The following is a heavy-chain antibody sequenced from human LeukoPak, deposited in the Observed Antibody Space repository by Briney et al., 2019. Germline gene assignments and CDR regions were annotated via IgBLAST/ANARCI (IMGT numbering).Heavy chain of an antibody. D-gene: IGHD3-22*01. J-gene: IGHJ3*02. CDR3: ARDPDYYDSSGYPQDAFDI. V-gene: IGHV3-21*01. CDR2: ISSSSSYI. Sequence: GGSLRLSCAASGFTFSSYSMNWVRQAPGKGLEWVSSISSSSSYIYYADSVKGRFTISRDNAKNSLYPQMNSLRAEDTAVYYCARDPDYYDSSGYPQDAFDIWGQGTMVTVSS. CDR1: GFTFSSYS.